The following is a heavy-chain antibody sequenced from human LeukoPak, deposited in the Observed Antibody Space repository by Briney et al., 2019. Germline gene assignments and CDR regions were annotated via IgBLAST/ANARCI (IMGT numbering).Heavy chain of an antibody. CDR2: ISGSGGST. Sequence: PGGSLRLSCAASGFTFSSYAMSWVRQAPGKGLEWVSAISGSGGSTYYADSVKGRFTISRDNSKNTLYLQMNSLRAEDTAVYYCAKSTTISSGYRVLFDYWGQGTLVTVSS. J-gene: IGHJ4*02. CDR1: GFTFSSYA. D-gene: IGHD3-22*01. V-gene: IGHV3-23*01. CDR3: AKSTTISSGYRVLFDY.